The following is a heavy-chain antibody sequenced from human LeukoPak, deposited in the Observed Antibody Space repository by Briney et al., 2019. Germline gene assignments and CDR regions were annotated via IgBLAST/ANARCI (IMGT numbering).Heavy chain of an antibody. D-gene: IGHD6-19*01. CDR2: TYYRSKWYN. J-gene: IGHJ4*02. CDR3: ARALHSSGWYKIGY. CDR1: GDSVSSNIAT. V-gene: IGHV6-1*01. Sequence: SQTLSLTCAISGDSVSSNIATWNWVRQSPSRGLEWLGRTYYRSKWYNDYAVSMKGRMTINPDTSKNQFSLKLSSVTAADTAVYYCARALHSSGWYKIGYWGQGTLVTVSS.